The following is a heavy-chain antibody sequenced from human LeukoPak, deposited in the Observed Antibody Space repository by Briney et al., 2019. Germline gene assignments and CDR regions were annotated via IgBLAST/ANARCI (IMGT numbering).Heavy chain of an antibody. CDR3: ARHGYDTGNYQAHFDY. Sequence: PSETLSLTCTVSGGSISDHYWSWIRRTPGKRLQWIGYINYSGNTNYNPSLAGRVSVSVDTSKNQFSLKLSSVTAADTAVYYCARHGYDTGNYQAHFDYWGQGTLVTVSS. J-gene: IGHJ4*02. V-gene: IGHV4-59*08. CDR1: GGSISDHY. D-gene: IGHD3-9*01. CDR2: INYSGNT.